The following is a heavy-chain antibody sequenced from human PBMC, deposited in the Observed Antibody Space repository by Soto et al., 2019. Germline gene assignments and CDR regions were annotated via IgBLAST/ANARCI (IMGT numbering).Heavy chain of an antibody. CDR2: VFFSGST. D-gene: IGHD3-22*01. CDR3: ARVSTYYFDSSGSYTSDY. J-gene: IGHJ4*02. CDR1: GASVGSGSFY. V-gene: IGHV4-61*01. Sequence: SETLSLTCTVSGASVGSGSFYWSWIRQPPGKGLEWIGYVFFSGSTNYNPSLKSRVTISIDTSKNQCSLKLISVTAAETAVYYCARVSTYYFDSSGSYTSDYWGQGPLVTVSS.